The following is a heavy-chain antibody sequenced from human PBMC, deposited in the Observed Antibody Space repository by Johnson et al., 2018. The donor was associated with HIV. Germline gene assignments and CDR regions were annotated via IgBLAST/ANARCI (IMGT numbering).Heavy chain of an antibody. CDR1: GFTFSRDA. J-gene: IGHJ3*02. D-gene: IGHD6-13*01. Sequence: QVQLVESGGGVVQPGRSLRLSCAASGFTFSRDAIHWVRQAPGKGLEWVAVISYHGSYKKFADSVKGRFTISRDNSKNTLYLQMNSLRPEDTAVYYCAKYRQQLVRSAFDIWGQGTMVTVSS. V-gene: IGHV3-30*04. CDR2: ISYHGSYK. CDR3: AKYRQQLVRSAFDI.